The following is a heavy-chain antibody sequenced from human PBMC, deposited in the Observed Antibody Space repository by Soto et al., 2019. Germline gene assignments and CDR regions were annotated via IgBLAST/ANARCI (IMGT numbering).Heavy chain of an antibody. CDR3: ARHIAVSGTRGFDH. D-gene: IGHD2-21*01. CDR1: GGSITSNW. Sequence: QVQLQESGPGLMKPSGTLSLTCAVSGGSITSNWWSWVRQHPGKGLEWSAEIFHTGSANYNPSLMGRLTISMDKSRNHLSLNLNSVTAADTAVYYCARHIAVSGTRGFDHWGQGTLVTVSS. J-gene: IGHJ4*02. CDR2: IFHTGSA. V-gene: IGHV4-4*02.